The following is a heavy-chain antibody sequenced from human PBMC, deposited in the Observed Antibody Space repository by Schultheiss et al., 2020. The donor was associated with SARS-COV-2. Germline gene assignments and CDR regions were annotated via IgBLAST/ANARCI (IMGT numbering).Heavy chain of an antibody. D-gene: IGHD2-15*01. CDR3: ARDRASHCYVD. J-gene: IGHJ4*02. CDR1: GFTFSAYG. Sequence: GGSLRLSCAASGFTFSAYGMSWVRQAPGKGLEWVAVIWYDGSNKYYADSVKGRFTISRDNSKNTLYLQMNSLRAEDTAVYYCARDRASHCYVDWGQGTLVTVSS. V-gene: IGHV3-33*08. CDR2: IWYDGSNK.